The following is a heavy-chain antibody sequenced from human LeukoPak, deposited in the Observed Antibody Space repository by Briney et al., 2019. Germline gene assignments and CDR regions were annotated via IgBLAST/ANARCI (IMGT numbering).Heavy chain of an antibody. CDR2: IYYSGST. CDR1: GGSISSGSYY. CDR3: ARDPGGSYYEGLYFQH. Sequence: SETLSLTCTVSGGSISSGSYYWSWIRQPPGKGLEWIGYIYYSGSTNYNPSLKSRVTISVDTSKNQFSLKLSSVTAADTAVYYCARDPGGSYYEGLYFQHWGQGTLVTVSS. V-gene: IGHV4-61*01. D-gene: IGHD1-26*01. J-gene: IGHJ1*01.